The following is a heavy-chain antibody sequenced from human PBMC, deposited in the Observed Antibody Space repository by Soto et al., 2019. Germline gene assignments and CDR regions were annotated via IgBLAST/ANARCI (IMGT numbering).Heavy chain of an antibody. J-gene: IGHJ5*02. Sequence: QVQLVQSGAEVKKPGSSVKVSCKASGVTFSSYAISWVRQAPGKGLEWMGGIIPIFGTANYAQKFQGRVTITADESTSTAYMELSSLRSEDTAVYYCARARLGYCSGGSCGRFDPWGQGTLVTVSS. CDR1: GVTFSSYA. D-gene: IGHD2-15*01. CDR3: ARARLGYCSGGSCGRFDP. CDR2: IIPIFGTA. V-gene: IGHV1-69*01.